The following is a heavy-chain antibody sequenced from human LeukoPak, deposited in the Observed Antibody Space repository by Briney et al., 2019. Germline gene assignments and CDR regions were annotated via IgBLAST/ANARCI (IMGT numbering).Heavy chain of an antibody. CDR1: GGSISSSSYY. D-gene: IGHD3-22*01. CDR3: AVDTRSSGYDAFDI. V-gene: IGHV4-39*07. CDR2: IYYSGST. Sequence: SETLSLTCTVSGGSISSSSYYWGWIRQPPGKGLEWFGSIYYSGSTYYNPSLKIRVTISVDTSKNQFSLKLSSVTAADTAVYYCAVDTRSSGYDAFDIWGQGTMVTVSS. J-gene: IGHJ3*02.